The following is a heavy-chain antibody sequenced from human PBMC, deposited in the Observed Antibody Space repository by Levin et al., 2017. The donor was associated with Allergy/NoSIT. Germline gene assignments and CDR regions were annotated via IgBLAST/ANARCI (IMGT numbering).Heavy chain of an antibody. D-gene: IGHD2-2*01. CDR1: GYTFDMYA. Sequence: VASVKVSCQASGYTFDMYAITWVRQAPGQGLEWVGWVSGYDGDIRFAENLQGRVTMTTDTSTQISYMELRSLRSDDTAVYYCARSHCSSTNCLSQLDFWGQGTLVTVSS. J-gene: IGHJ4*02. V-gene: IGHV1-18*01. CDR2: VSGYDGDI. CDR3: ARSHCSSTNCLSQLDF.